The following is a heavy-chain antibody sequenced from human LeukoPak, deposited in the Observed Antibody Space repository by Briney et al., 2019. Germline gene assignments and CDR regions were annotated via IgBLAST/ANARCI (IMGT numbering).Heavy chain of an antibody. CDR2: IYYSGST. D-gene: IGHD5-18*01. CDR1: GGSISSGDYY. V-gene: IGHV4-30-4*01. Sequence: PSETLSLTCTVSGGSISSGDYYWSWIRQPPGKGLEWIGYIYYSGSTYYNPSLKSRVTISVDTSKNQFSLKLSSVTAADTAVYYCARLSFYSYGYDYWGQGTLVTVSS. J-gene: IGHJ4*02. CDR3: ARLSFYSYGYDY.